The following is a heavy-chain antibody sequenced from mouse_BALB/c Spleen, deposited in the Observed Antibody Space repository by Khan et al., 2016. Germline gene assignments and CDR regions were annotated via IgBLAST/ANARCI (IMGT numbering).Heavy chain of an antibody. J-gene: IGHJ4*01. Sequence: QVQLKQSGPGLVQPSQSLSITCTVSGFSLTSYGVHWVRQSPGKGLEWLGVIWCGGSTDYNAAFISRLSISKDNSKSQAFFKMNSLQANDTAIYYCARYDCDYAMDYWGGETSFSVSS. CDR3: ARYDCDYAMDY. CDR1: GFSLTSYG. D-gene: IGHD2-4*01. CDR2: IWCGGST. V-gene: IGHV2-2*02.